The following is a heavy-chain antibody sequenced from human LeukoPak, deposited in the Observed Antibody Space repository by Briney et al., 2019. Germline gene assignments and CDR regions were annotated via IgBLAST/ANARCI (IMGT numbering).Heavy chain of an antibody. CDR3: ARYMGGRYYYYYMDV. D-gene: IGHD1-26*01. CDR2: ISSRGSTI. CDR1: GFTFSDYV. Sequence: PGGSLRLSCAASGFTFSDYVMSWVRQAPGKGLEWVSYISSRGSTIYYTDSVKGRFTISRDNAKNSLYLQMNSLRAEDTAVYYCARYMGGRYYYYYMDVWGKGTTVTISS. V-gene: IGHV3-11*04. J-gene: IGHJ6*03.